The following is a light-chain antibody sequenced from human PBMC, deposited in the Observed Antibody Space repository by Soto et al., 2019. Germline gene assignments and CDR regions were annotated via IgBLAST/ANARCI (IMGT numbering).Light chain of an antibody. J-gene: IGKJ4*01. CDR2: GAS. CDR1: QPITSF. V-gene: IGKV1-27*01. CDR3: QKYNSAPLT. Sequence: DIQMTQSPASLSASVGDRVTITCWASQPITSFLAWYQQKPGQVPNLLIFGASILRSGFPSRFSGSGSGTEFPLTISSLQPEDVGTYYCQKYNSAPLTFGGGTKVAIK.